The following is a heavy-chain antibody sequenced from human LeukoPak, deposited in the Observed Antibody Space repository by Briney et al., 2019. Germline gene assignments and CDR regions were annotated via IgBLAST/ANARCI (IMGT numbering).Heavy chain of an antibody. CDR3: ARDLGVAQQYFDY. CDR1: GFTLSSYA. CDR2: NSGSGGST. Sequence: PGGSLRLSCAASGFTLSSYALSWVRQAPGKGLEWVSGNSGSGGSTKYADSVKGRFTISRDNSKNTLYLQMNSLRADDTAVYYCARDLGVAQQYFDYWGQGTLVTVSS. V-gene: IGHV3-23*01. D-gene: IGHD3-10*01. J-gene: IGHJ4*02.